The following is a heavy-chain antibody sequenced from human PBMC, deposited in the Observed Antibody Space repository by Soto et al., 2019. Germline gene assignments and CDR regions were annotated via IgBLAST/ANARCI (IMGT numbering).Heavy chain of an antibody. Sequence: GESLKISCAASGVSFNSYDMHWVRQAPGKGPEWVAIISYDGSNTYYSDSVRGRFTISRDNSKDTLYLQMHSLRSEDTAIYYCARISRYCSGGDCHAWGQGTQVTVSS. V-gene: IGHV3-30*03. D-gene: IGHD2-15*01. CDR2: ISYDGSNT. CDR1: GVSFNSYD. CDR3: ARISRYCSGGDCHA. J-gene: IGHJ5*02.